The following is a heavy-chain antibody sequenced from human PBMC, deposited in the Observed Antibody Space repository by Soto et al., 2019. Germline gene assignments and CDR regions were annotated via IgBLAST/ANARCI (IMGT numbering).Heavy chain of an antibody. Sequence: EEQVVESGGGLVKPGGSLRLSCVVSGFSFNSAWMIWVRQAPGKGLEWVGRIKSKADGETKDYAAPVKGRFAISRDDSKDTVYLQMNSLKTEDTAMYYCIVDVPNGGVYVPIDHWGQGTLVTVSS. CDR3: IVDVPNGGVYVPIDH. J-gene: IGHJ4*02. CDR2: IKSKADGETK. CDR1: GFSFNSAW. D-gene: IGHD2-8*02. V-gene: IGHV3-15*01.